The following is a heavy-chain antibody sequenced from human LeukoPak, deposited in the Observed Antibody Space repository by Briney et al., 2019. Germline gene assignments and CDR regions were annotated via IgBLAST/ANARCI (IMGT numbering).Heavy chain of an antibody. J-gene: IGHJ4*02. Sequence: GGSLRLSCAASGFTVSSNYMTWVRQAPGKGLEWVSIIYSGGSTSYADSVKGRFTISRDNSKNTLYLQMNSLRGEDTAVYYCARDGPYGDLRYYFDYWGQGTLVTVSS. CDR3: ARDGPYGDLRYYFDY. CDR1: GFTVSSNY. CDR2: IYSGGST. D-gene: IGHD4-17*01. V-gene: IGHV3-53*05.